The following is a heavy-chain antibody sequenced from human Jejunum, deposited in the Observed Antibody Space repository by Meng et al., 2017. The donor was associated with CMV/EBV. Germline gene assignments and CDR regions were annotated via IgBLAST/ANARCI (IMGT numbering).Heavy chain of an antibody. Sequence: TFCGWNSGYDCHAHGQRWVRLAQVTRLRCVSWVSSYTDTTKYVPKFEGRITITADASTTTAHLKSVCLRSDDTPFYYCARTRWEPDFWGQGTLVTVSS. CDR2: VSSYTDTT. J-gene: IGHJ4*02. CDR3: ARTRWEPDF. CDR1: GYDCHAHG. D-gene: IGHD1-26*01. V-gene: IGHV1-18*01.